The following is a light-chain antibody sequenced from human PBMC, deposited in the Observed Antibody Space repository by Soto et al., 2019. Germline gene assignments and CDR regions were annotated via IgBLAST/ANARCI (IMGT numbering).Light chain of an antibody. Sequence: QSVLTQPPSASGSPGQRVTISCSGSRSNIGTNRVHWYQRLPGTAPELLIYRDHQRPSGVPDRFSASKSGTSASLAISGLQSEDEADYSCAAWDDNLHGPVFGGGTKLTVL. CDR3: AAWDDNLHGPV. V-gene: IGLV1-44*01. CDR1: RSNIGTNR. CDR2: RDH. J-gene: IGLJ2*01.